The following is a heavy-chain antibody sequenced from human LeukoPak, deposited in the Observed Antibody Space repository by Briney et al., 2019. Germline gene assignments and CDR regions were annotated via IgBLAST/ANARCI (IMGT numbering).Heavy chain of an antibody. CDR2: IYHGGTT. Sequence: PSETLSLTCAVSGGSLSTFYCCWIWQPPGKGLEWIGYIYHGGTTMYNPSLKSRVTVSVDTSKNQFSLRLTSVTAADTAIYYCKRETLSSGPGLEHWGRGLLVSVSS. CDR3: KRETLSSGPGLEH. CDR1: GGSLSTFY. D-gene: IGHD3-16*02. V-gene: IGHV4-59*01. J-gene: IGHJ4*02.